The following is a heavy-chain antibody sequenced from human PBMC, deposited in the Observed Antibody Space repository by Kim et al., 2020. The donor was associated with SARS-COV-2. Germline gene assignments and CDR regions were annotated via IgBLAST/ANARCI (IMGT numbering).Heavy chain of an antibody. CDR3: ARGLVTVITVWYFDL. J-gene: IGHJ2*01. Sequence: PHLKSRGTISVDTSKNQFSLKLSSVTAADTAVYYCARGLVTVITVWYFDLWGRGTLVTVSS. V-gene: IGHV4-59*09. D-gene: IGHD4-17*01.